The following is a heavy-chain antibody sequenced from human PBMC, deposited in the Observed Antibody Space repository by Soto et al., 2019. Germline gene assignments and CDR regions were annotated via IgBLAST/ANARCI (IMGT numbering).Heavy chain of an antibody. V-gene: IGHV1-46*01. CDR1: GYTFTSYY. CDR2: INPSGGST. J-gene: IGHJ4*02. D-gene: IGHD3-22*01. CDR3: ARDLGDYDSSGYQGGYFDY. Sequence: QVQLVQSGAEVKKPGASVKVSCKASGYTFTSYYMHWVRQAPGQGLEWMGIINPSGGSTSYAQKCQGRVTKTRDTPTSTVYMELSSLRSEDTAGYYCARDLGDYDSSGYQGGYFDYWGQGTLVTVSS.